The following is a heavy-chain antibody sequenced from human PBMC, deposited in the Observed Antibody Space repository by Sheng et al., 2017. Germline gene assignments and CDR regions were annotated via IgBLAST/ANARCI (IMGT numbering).Heavy chain of an antibody. V-gene: IGHV3-7*01. CDR1: GFTFSSYW. J-gene: IGHJ3*02. CDR2: IKQDGSEK. CDR3: ARRAYSSGRKAFDI. D-gene: IGHD6-19*01. Sequence: EVQLVESGGGLVQPGGSLRLSCAASGFTFSSYWMSWVRQAPGKGLEWVANIKQDGSEKYYVDSVKGRFTISRDNAKNSLYLQMNSLRAEDTAVYYCARRAYSSGRKAFDIWGQGTMVTVSS.